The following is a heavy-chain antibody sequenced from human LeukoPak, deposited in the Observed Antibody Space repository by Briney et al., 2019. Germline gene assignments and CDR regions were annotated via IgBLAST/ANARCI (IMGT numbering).Heavy chain of an antibody. J-gene: IGHJ4*02. CDR1: GGSISSSSYY. D-gene: IGHD3-22*01. V-gene: IGHV4-39*01. CDR2: IYYSGST. Sequence: KASGTLSLTCTVSGGSISSSSYYWGWIRQPPGKGLEWIGSIYYSGSTYYNPSLKSRVTISVDTSKNQFSLKLSSVTAADTAVYYCARLNYYDSSGYYYVPYFDYWGQGTLVTVSS. CDR3: ARLNYYDSSGYYYVPYFDY.